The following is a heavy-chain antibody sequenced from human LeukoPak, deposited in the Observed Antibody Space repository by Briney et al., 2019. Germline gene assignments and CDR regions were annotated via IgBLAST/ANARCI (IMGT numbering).Heavy chain of an antibody. CDR2: IIPIFGTA. J-gene: IGHJ6*02. V-gene: IGHV1-69*13. Sequence: SVKVSCKASGGTFSSYAISWVRQAPGQGLEWMGGIIPIFGTANYAQKFQGRVTITADESTSTAYMELSSLRSEDTAVYYCARDLGSHDHTADYYYGMDVWGQGTTVTVSS. CDR1: GGTFSSYA. D-gene: IGHD5-18*01. CDR3: ARDLGSHDHTADYYYGMDV.